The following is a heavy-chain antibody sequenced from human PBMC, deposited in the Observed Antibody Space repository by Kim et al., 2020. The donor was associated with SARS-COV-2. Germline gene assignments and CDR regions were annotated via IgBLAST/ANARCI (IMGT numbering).Heavy chain of an antibody. V-gene: IGHV7-4-1*02. CDR2: INTNTGNP. J-gene: IGHJ5*02. D-gene: IGHD3-3*01. CDR3: ARAPRVTIFVVVDWFDP. CDR1: GYTFTSYA. Sequence: ASVKVSCKASGYTFTSYAMNWVRQAPGQGLEWMGWINTNTGNPTYAQGFTGRFVFSLDTSVSTAYLQISSLKDEDTAVYYCARAPRVTIFVVVDWFDPWGQGTLVTVSS.